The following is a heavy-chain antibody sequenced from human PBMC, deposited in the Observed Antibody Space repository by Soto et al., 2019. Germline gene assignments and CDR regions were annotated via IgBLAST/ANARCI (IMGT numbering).Heavy chain of an antibody. Sequence: GESLKISCAASGFTFSSYSMNWVRQAPGKGLEWVSYISSSSSTIYYADSVKGRFTISRDNAKNSLYLQMNSLRAEDTAVYYCARAVRQDTIYTAYYYYYYMDVWGKGTTVTVSS. D-gene: IGHD2-2*01. V-gene: IGHV3-48*01. CDR3: ARAVRQDTIYTAYYYYYYMDV. J-gene: IGHJ6*03. CDR1: GFTFSSYS. CDR2: ISSSSSTI.